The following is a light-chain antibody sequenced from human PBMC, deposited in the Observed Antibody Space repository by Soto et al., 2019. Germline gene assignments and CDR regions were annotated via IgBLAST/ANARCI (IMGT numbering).Light chain of an antibody. CDR3: AVWDDSRSGWV. V-gene: IGLV1-44*01. CDR2: SNN. CDR1: SSNIGSNA. J-gene: IGLJ3*02. Sequence: QSVLTQPPSASGTPGQRVTISCSGSSSNIGSNAVNWYQQLPGTAPKRLIYSNNQRPSGVPDRFSGSKSGTSASLAISGVQSEDEADDYCAVWDDSRSGWVFGGGTKVTVL.